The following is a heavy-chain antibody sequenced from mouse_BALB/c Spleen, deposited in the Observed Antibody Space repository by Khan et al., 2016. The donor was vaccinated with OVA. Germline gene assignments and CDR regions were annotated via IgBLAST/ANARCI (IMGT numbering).Heavy chain of an antibody. CDR2: IWSDGST. CDR3: ARQTYYYDYIMDY. V-gene: IGHV2-6-1*01. D-gene: IGHD2-10*01. J-gene: IGHJ4*01. Sequence: QVQLKQSGPGLVAPSQSLSITCTISGFSLSNYGVHWVRQPPGKGLEWLVVIWSDGSTAYNSALNSRLTISKDNSKSQVFLKMNSLQTDDTAMYYGARQTYYYDYIMDYWGQGTSVTVSS. CDR1: GFSLSNYG.